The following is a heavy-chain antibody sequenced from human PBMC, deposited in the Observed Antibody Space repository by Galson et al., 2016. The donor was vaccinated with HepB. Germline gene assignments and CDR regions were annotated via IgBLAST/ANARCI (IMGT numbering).Heavy chain of an antibody. CDR2: IHHRGGT. V-gene: IGHV4-34*01. Sequence: SETLSLTCAAYGGSFKDYYWSWIRQPPGKGLEWIGEIHHRGGTNYSPSLKSRVTISLDTSKHQFSMRLSSVTAADPAWYYRARGPGVSIFGVVRKSNLDFWGQGTLVTVSS. D-gene: IGHD3-3*02. CDR1: GGSFKDYY. CDR3: ARGPGVSIFGVVRKSNLDF. J-gene: IGHJ4*02.